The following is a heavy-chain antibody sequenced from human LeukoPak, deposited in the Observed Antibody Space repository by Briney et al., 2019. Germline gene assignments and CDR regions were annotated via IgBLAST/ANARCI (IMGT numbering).Heavy chain of an antibody. CDR2: ISYDGSDK. J-gene: IGHJ6*03. D-gene: IGHD2-2*01. CDR3: ARGPRPAANNRYYYYYYMDV. V-gene: IGHV3-30*01. CDR1: GFTFSSYA. Sequence: PGGSLRLSCAASGFTFSSYAMHWVRQAPGKGLEWVAVISYDGSDKYYADSVKGRFTISRDNSKNTLYLQMNSLRAEDSAVYYCARGPRPAANNRYYYYYYMDVWRKGTTVTVS.